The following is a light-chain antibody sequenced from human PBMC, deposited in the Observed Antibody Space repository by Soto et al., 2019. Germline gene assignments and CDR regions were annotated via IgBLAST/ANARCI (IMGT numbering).Light chain of an antibody. J-gene: IGLJ2*01. CDR2: STS. CDR3: LLYYGGAVV. CDR1: TGAVTSGYY. V-gene: IGLV7-43*01. Sequence: QAVVTKEPSLTVSPGGTVTLTCASSTGAVTSGYYPNWFQQKPGQAPGALIYSTSNKHSWTPARFSGSLLGGKAALTLSGVQPEDEAEYYCLLYYGGAVVFVGGTQLTVL.